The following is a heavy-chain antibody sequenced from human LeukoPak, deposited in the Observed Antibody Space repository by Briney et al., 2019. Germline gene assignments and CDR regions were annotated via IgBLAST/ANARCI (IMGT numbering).Heavy chain of an antibody. D-gene: IGHD3-22*01. J-gene: IGHJ4*02. CDR1: GDSISSYY. CDR2: INHSGST. CDR3: ARAYYYDSSGYYLGLDY. Sequence: SETLSLTCTVSGDSISSYYWSWIRQPPGKGLEWIGEINHSGSTNYNPSLKSRVTISVDTSKNQFSLKLSSVTAADTAVYYCARAYYYDSSGYYLGLDYWGQGTLVTVSS. V-gene: IGHV4-34*01.